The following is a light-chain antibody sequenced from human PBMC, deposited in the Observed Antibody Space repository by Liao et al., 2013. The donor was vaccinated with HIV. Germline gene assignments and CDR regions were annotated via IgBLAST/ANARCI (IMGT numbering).Light chain of an antibody. Sequence: SFDLTQPPSMAVSAGQTATITCSGQGLGDKFTCWFQQRPGQSPIMIIYEDSKRPSGIPERFSGSNSGNTATLTISGTQAMDEADYYCQTWTKNGVVFGGGTEVTVL. J-gene: IGLJ2*01. CDR3: QTWTKNGVV. CDR1: GLGDKF. V-gene: IGLV3-1*01. CDR2: EDS.